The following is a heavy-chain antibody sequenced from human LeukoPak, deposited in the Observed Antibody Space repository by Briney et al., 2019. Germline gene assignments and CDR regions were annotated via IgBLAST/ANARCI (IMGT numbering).Heavy chain of an antibody. CDR3: ARDCGGSCLGPGP. D-gene: IGHD2-15*01. V-gene: IGHV3-53*05. CDR2: IYSGGST. CDR1: GFTVSSNY. Sequence: GGSLRLSCAASGFTVSSNYMSWVRQAPGKGLEWVSVIYSGGSTYYADSVKGRFTISRDNSKNTLYLQMNSLRSDDTAVYYCARDCGGSCLGPGPWGQGTLVTVSP. J-gene: IGHJ5*02.